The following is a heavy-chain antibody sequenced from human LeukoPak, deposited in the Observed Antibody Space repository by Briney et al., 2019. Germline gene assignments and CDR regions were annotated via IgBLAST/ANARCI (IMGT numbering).Heavy chain of an antibody. D-gene: IGHD1-7*01. CDR2: IKQDGGEK. J-gene: IGHJ4*02. Sequence: GGSLRLSCAASGFIFSDYWMTWVRQAPGKGLEWVAHIKQDGGEKYFVDSVKGRFTISRDNAKNLVYLQMSSLRAEDTAVYYCARGWNYAFRFDNWGQGTLSPSPQ. CDR3: ARGWNYAFRFDN. CDR1: GFIFSDYW. V-gene: IGHV3-7*01.